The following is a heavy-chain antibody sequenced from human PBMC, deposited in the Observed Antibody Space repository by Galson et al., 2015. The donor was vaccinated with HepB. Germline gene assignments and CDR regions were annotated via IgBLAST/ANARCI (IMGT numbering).Heavy chain of an antibody. D-gene: IGHD3-3*01. CDR2: INPNSGGT. V-gene: IGHV1-2*02. CDR1: GYTFTGYY. Sequence: SVKVSCKASGYTFTGYYMHWVRQAPGQGLEWMGWINPNSGGTNYAQKFQGRVTMTRDTSISTAYMELSRLRSDDTAVYYCARELYDFWSGRERNWFDPWGQGTLVTVSS. J-gene: IGHJ5*02. CDR3: ARELYDFWSGRERNWFDP.